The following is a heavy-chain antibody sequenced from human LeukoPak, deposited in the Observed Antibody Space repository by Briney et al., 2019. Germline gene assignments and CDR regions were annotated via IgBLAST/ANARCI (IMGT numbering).Heavy chain of an antibody. V-gene: IGHV3-21*04. CDR1: GFAFSSYW. CDR2: ISSSTTYI. Sequence: PGGSLRLSCAASGFAFSSYWMSWVRQAPGKRLEWASSISSSTTYIYYADSVKGPFTISRDSAKNSLYLQMNSLRAEDTAVYYCARELDYGEHFDYWGQGTLVTVSS. J-gene: IGHJ4*02. CDR3: ARELDYGEHFDY. D-gene: IGHD4-17*01.